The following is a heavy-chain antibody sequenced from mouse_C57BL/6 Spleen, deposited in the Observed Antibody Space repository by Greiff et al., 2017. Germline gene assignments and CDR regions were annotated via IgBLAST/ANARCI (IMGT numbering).Heavy chain of an antibody. V-gene: IGHV3-6*01. CDR3: ARVAMDY. CDR1: GYSITSGYY. CDR2: ISYDGSN. Sequence: ESGPGLVKPSQSLSLTCSVTGYSITSGYYWNWIRQFPGNKLEWKGYISYDGSNNYNPSLKNRISITRDTSKNQFFLKLNSVTTEDTATYYCARVAMDYWGQGTSVTVSS. J-gene: IGHJ4*01.